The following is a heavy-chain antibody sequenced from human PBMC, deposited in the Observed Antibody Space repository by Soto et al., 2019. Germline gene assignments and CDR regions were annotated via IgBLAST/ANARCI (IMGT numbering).Heavy chain of an antibody. D-gene: IGHD3-22*01. Sequence: QVQLVQSGAEVKKPGASVKVSCRSSGYPFTHYGITWVRQAPGQGLEWMGWISPFNGNTNYGQTLQGRVTLTTDTSTSTVYMELRSLRSDDTAVYYCERDQSFDRSYYYGIDFW. J-gene: IGHJ6*01. CDR3: ERDQSFDRSYYYGIDF. CDR1: GYPFTHYG. V-gene: IGHV1-18*01. CDR2: ISPFNGNT.